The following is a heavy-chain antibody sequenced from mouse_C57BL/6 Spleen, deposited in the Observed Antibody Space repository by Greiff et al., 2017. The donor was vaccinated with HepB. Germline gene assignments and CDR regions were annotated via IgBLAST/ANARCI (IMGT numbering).Heavy chain of an antibody. CDR1: GYTFTDYY. CDR2: INPNNGGT. Sequence: EVQLQQSGPELVKPGASVKISCKASGYTFTDYYMNWVKQSHGKSLEWIGDINPNNGGTSYNQKFKGKATLTVDNSSSTAYMELRSLTSEDSAVYYCARPLYDGYYVLLGCDYWGQGTTLTVSS. D-gene: IGHD2-3*01. J-gene: IGHJ2*01. V-gene: IGHV1-26*01. CDR3: ARPLYDGYYVLLGCDY.